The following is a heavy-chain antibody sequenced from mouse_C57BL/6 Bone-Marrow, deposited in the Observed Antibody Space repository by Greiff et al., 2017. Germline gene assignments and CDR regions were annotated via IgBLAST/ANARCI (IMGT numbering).Heavy chain of an antibody. CDR2: ISGGGGNT. Sequence: EVQVVESGGGLVKPGGSLKLSCAASGFTFSSYTMSWVRQTPEKRLEWVATISGGGGNTYYPASVKGRFTISRDNAKNTLYLQMSSLRSEDTALYCCARGDYYGGAYWGQGTLVTVSA. CDR1: GFTFSSYT. V-gene: IGHV5-9*01. CDR3: ARGDYYGGAY. J-gene: IGHJ3*01. D-gene: IGHD1-2*01.